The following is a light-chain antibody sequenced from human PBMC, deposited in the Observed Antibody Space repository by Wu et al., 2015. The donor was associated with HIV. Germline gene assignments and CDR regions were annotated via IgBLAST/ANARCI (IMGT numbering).Light chain of an antibody. CDR3: QQSNSVPHT. CDR2: GAS. J-gene: IGKJ2*01. CDR1: QNINIY. V-gene: IGKV1-12*01. Sequence: DIQMTQSPSSVSASVGDRVTITCRASQNINIYLAWYQQKAGKAPNLLIYGASNLHSGVPSRFSGSGSGTDFTLTISSLQPEDFATYYCQQSNSVPHTFGQGTKLE.